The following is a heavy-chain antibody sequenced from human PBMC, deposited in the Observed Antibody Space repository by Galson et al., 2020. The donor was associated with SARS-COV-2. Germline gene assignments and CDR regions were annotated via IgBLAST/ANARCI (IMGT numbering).Heavy chain of an antibody. D-gene: IGHD6-19*01. V-gene: IGHV4-59*08. CDR2: IYYSGST. CDR3: ARHGSAYSSGWFLDY. CDR1: GGSISSYY. J-gene: IGHJ4*02. Sequence: ETSETLSLTCTVSGGSISSYYWSWIRQPPGKGLEWIGSIYYSGSTNYNPSLKSRVTISVDTSKNQFSLKLSAVTAADTAVYYCARHGSAYSSGWFLDYWGQGTLVTVSS.